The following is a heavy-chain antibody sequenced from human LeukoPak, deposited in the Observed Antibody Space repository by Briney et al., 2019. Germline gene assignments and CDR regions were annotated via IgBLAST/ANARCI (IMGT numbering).Heavy chain of an antibody. V-gene: IGHV3-23*01. CDR2: ISGSGGST. Sequence: PGASLRLSCAASGFTFSSYAMSWVRQAPGKGLEWVTAISGSGGSTYYADSVKGRFTISRDNSKNTLYLQMNSLRAEDTAVYYCARQYCGGDCYLFDYWGQATLVTVSS. CDR1: GFTFSSYA. D-gene: IGHD2-21*02. CDR3: ARQYCGGDCYLFDY. J-gene: IGHJ4*02.